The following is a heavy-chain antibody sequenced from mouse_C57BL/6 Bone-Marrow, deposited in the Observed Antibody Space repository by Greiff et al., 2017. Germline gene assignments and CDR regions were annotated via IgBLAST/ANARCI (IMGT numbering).Heavy chain of an antibody. D-gene: IGHD1-1*02. V-gene: IGHV1-81*01. CDR1: GYTFTSYG. J-gene: IGHJ4*01. CDR3: AKQGWDAY. Sequence: VKLMESGAELARPGASVKLSCKASGYTFTSYGISWVKQRTGQGLEWIGEIYPRSGNTYYNEKFKGKATLTADKSSSTAYMELRSLASEVSAVYFCAKQGWDAYWGQGTSVTVSS. CDR2: IYPRSGNT.